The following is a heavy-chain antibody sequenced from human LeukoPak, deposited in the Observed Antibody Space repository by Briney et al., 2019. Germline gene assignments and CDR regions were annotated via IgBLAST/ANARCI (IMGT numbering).Heavy chain of an antibody. CDR2: IRYDGSNK. V-gene: IGHV3-30*02. CDR1: GFTFSSYG. J-gene: IGHJ4*02. D-gene: IGHD3-10*01. Sequence: GGSLRLSCAASGFTFSSYGMHWVRQAPGKGLEWVAFIRYDGSNKYYADSVKGRFTISRDNSKNTLYLQMNSLRAEDTAVYYCAIGETTTGVFDYWGQGTLVTVSS. CDR3: AIGETTTGVFDY.